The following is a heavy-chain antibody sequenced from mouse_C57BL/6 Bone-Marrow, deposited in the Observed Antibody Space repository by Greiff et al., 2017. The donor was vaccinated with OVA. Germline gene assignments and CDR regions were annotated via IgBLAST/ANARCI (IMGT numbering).Heavy chain of an antibody. J-gene: IGHJ4*01. Sequence: VQLQQPGAELVKPGASVKLSCKASGYTFTSYWMQWVKQRPGQGLEWIGEIDPSDSDTNYNQKFKGKATLTVDTSSSTAYMQLSSLTSEDSAVYYCARDYYGDVWGQGTSVTVSS. D-gene: IGHD1-1*01. CDR3: ARDYYGDV. CDR1: GYTFTSYW. V-gene: IGHV1-50*01. CDR2: IDPSDSDT.